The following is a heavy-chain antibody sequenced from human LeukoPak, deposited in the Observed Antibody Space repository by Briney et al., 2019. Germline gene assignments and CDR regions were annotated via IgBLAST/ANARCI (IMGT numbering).Heavy chain of an antibody. V-gene: IGHV4-34*01. CDR2: INHSGST. CDR1: GGSFSGYY. Sequence: SETLSLTCAVYGGSFSGYYWSWIRQPPGKGLEWIGEINHSGSTNYNPSLKSRVTISVDTSKNQFSLKLSSVTAADTAVYYCARGLAGHDAFDIWGQGTMVTVSS. J-gene: IGHJ3*02. D-gene: IGHD6-19*01. CDR3: ARGLAGHDAFDI.